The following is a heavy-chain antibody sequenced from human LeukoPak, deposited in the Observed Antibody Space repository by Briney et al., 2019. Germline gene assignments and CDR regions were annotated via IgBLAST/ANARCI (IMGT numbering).Heavy chain of an antibody. Sequence: PSETLSLTCAVYGGSFSGYYWSWIRQPPGKGLEWIGEINHSGSTNYNPSLKSRVTISVDTSKNQFSLKLSSVTAADTAVYYCARHPGGYYDILTGYYLMDVWGQGTTVTVSS. D-gene: IGHD3-9*01. J-gene: IGHJ6*02. V-gene: IGHV4-34*01. CDR2: INHSGST. CDR1: GGSFSGYY. CDR3: ARHPGGYYDILTGYYLMDV.